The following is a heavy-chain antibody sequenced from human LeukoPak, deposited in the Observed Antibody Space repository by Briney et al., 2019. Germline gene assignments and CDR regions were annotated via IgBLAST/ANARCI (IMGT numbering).Heavy chain of an antibody. CDR1: GFTFSSYS. D-gene: IGHD2-2*01. CDR2: ISSSSSYI. J-gene: IGHJ6*03. V-gene: IGHV3-21*01. Sequence: PGGSLRLSCAASGFTFSSYSMNWVRQAPGKGLEWVSSISSSSSYIYYADSVKGRFTISRDNAKNSLYLQMNSLRAADTAVYYCARAGKLSRIVVVPAAPSGADRLYYYMDVWGKGTTVTVSS. CDR3: ARAGKLSRIVVVPAAPSGADRLYYYMDV.